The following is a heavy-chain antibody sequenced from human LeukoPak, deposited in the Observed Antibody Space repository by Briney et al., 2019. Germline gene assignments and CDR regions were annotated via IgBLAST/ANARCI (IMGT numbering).Heavy chain of an antibody. CDR2: ISYDGSNK. CDR3: ARDDREDYYDSSEPPGAFDI. CDR1: GFTFSSYA. J-gene: IGHJ3*02. V-gene: IGHV3-30-3*01. D-gene: IGHD3-22*01. Sequence: GRSLRLSCAGAGFTFSSYAMHWVRQAPGKGLEWVAVISYDGSNKYYADSVKRRFTISRDNSKNTLYLQMNSLRAEDTAVYYCARDDREDYYDSSEPPGAFDIWGQGTMVTVSS.